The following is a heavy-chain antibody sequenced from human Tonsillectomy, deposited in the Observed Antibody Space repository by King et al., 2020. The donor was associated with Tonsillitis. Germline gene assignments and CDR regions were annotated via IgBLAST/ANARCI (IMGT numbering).Heavy chain of an antibody. J-gene: IGHJ5*02. CDR1: GYTFTDYY. CDR3: AREDGDSSGYTWFDP. V-gene: IGHV1-2*02. Sequence: VQLVQSGAEVKKPGASVKVSCETSGYTFTDYYIHWVRQAPGQGLEWVGCINPNSGGTTYAQKFQGRVTMTRDTSISTGYMELSRLKSDDSAVYYCAREDGDSSGYTWFDPGGQGTLVTVS. D-gene: IGHD3-22*01. CDR2: INPNSGGT.